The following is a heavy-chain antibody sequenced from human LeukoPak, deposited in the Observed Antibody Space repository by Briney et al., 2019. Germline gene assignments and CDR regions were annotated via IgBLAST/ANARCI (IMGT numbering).Heavy chain of an antibody. V-gene: IGHV3-21*01. J-gene: IGHJ5*02. CDR3: ARDTLRFYDFNWFDP. Sequence: PGGSLRLSCAASGFTFSSYSMNWVRQAPGKGLEWVSSISSSSSYIYYADSVKGRFTISRDNAKNSLYLQMNSLRAEDTAVYYCARDTLRFYDFNWFDPWGQGTLVTVSS. D-gene: IGHD3-3*01. CDR2: ISSSSSYI. CDR1: GFTFSSYS.